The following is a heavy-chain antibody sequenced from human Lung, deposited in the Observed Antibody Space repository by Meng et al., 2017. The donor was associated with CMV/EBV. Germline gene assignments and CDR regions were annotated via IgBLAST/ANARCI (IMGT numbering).Heavy chain of an antibody. CDR2: IYYSGST. D-gene: IGHD5-18*01. J-gene: IGHJ4*02. CDR3: ARALDTAMVTFDY. Sequence: QVQLQESGPGLVKPSQTLSLTCTVSGGSISSGDYYWSWIRQPPGKGLEWIGYIYYSGSTYYNPSLKSRVTISVDTSKDQFSLKLSSVTAADTAVYYCARALDTAMVTFDYWGQGTLVTVSS. V-gene: IGHV4-30-4*08. CDR1: GGSISSGDYY.